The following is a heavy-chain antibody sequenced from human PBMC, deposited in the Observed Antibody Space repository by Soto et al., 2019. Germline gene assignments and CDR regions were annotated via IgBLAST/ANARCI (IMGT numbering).Heavy chain of an antibody. Sequence: WGSLRLSCAASGFTFSDYYMSWIRQAPGKGLEWVSYISSSGSTIYYADSVKGRFTISRDNAKNSLYLQMNSLRAEDTAVYYCARADGLRFLEWSRPYGRDVWGQGTPVSVSS. V-gene: IGHV3-11*01. CDR3: ARADGLRFLEWSRPYGRDV. CDR2: ISSSGSTI. D-gene: IGHD3-3*01. CDR1: GFTFSDYY. J-gene: IGHJ6*02.